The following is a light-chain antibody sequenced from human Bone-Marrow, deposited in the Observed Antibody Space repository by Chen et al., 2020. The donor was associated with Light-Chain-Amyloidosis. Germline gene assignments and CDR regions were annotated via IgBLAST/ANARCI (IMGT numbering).Light chain of an antibody. J-gene: IGLJ2*01. CDR3: CSSSDTDTLI. V-gene: IGLV2-23*01. Sequence: QSALTQPASVAGSVGQSITISSTGTSTDVGHYNLVACYQQPPGEAPKLMIYEDSERPSGVPNRFSGSKSGNTASLTISGLQTEDQADYYCCSSSDTDTLIFGTGTRLTVL. CDR2: EDS. CDR1: STDVGHYNL.